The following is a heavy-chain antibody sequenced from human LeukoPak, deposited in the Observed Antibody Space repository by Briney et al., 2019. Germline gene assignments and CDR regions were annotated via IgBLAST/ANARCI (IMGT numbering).Heavy chain of an antibody. J-gene: IGHJ4*02. CDR2: FDPEDGET. CDR1: GYTXTELS. CDR3: ATTGYCSSTSCKSQYYFDY. Sequence: ASVKVSCKVSGYTXTELSMHWVRQAPGKGLEWMGGFDPEDGETIYAQKFQGRVTMTEDTSTDTAYMELSSLRSEDTAVYYCATTGYCSSTSCKSQYYFDYWGQGTLVTVSS. V-gene: IGHV1-24*01. D-gene: IGHD2-2*01.